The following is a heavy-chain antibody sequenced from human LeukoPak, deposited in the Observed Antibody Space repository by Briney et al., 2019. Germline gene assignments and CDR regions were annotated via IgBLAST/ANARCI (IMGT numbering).Heavy chain of an antibody. CDR3: ARDVYGSSGWHYYFDY. D-gene: IGHD6-19*01. CDR1: GGTFSSYA. J-gene: IGHJ4*02. CDR2: IIPIFGTA. Sequence: SVKVSCKASGGTFSSYAISWVRQAPGQGLEWMGGIIPIFGTANYAQKFQGRVTITADESTSTAYMELSSLRSEDTAVYYCARDVYGSSGWHYYFDYWGQGTLVTVSS. V-gene: IGHV1-69*01.